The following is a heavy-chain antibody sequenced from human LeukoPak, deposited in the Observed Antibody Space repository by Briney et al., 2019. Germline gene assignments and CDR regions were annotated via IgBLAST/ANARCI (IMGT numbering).Heavy chain of an antibody. CDR3: TTDRAISGLPIFGY. V-gene: IGHV3-15*01. CDR1: GFTFTNAW. CDR2: VKGKSDSGTI. D-gene: IGHD3-3*01. Sequence: PGGSLRLSCAASGFTFTNAWMSWVRQAPGKGLEWVGHVKGKSDSGTIDYAAPVKGRFTISRDDSKTIVSLQMNSLESGDTAVYYCTTDRAISGLPIFGYWGQGTPVTVSS. J-gene: IGHJ4*02.